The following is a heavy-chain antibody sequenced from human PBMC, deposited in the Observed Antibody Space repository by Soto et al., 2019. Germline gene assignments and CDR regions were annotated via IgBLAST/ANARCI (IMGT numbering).Heavy chain of an antibody. CDR3: AKANDFWSGYHYYYYYMDV. J-gene: IGHJ6*03. V-gene: IGHV3-23*01. CDR1: GFTFSSYA. CDR2: ISGSGGST. D-gene: IGHD3-3*01. Sequence: PGGSLRLSCAASGFTFSSYAMSWVRQAPGKGLEWVSAISGSGGSTYYADSVKGRFTISRDNSKNTLYLQMNSLRAEDTAVYYCAKANDFWSGYHYYYYYMDVWGKGTTVTVSS.